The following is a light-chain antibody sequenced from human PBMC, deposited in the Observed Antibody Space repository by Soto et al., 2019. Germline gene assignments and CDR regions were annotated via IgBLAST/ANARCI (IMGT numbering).Light chain of an antibody. CDR2: ENN. V-gene: IGLV1-51*02. CDR3: GTWDSSLSAV. Sequence: QSVLTQPPSVSAAPGQKVTISCSGSSSNIGNNYVSWYQQLPGTAPKLLIYENNKRPSGIPDRFAGAKSGTSATLGSTGLQTGDEAYYYCGTWDSSLSAVFGGGTKLTVL. J-gene: IGLJ3*02. CDR1: SSNIGNNY.